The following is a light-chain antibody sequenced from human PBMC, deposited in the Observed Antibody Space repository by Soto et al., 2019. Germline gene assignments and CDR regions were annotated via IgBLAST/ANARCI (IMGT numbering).Light chain of an antibody. CDR1: QASGNF. V-gene: IGKV1-27*01. Sequence: DIQMTQSPSSLSASMGDRVTITCRASQASGNFLAWYQQRPGKVPKLLIYAASTLQSGVPSRFSGSGSGTHFSLTINSLQPEDVATYYCQKYNSAPWTFGQGTKVDI. CDR3: QKYNSAPWT. CDR2: AAS. J-gene: IGKJ1*01.